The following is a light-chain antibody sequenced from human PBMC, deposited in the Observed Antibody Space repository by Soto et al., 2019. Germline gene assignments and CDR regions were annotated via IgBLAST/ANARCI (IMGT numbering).Light chain of an antibody. V-gene: IGLV2-23*01. CDR3: CSYAGSITFYV. CDR1: NSEVGSYNL. Sequence: QSVLTQPASVSGSPGQSITISCTGTNSEVGSYNLVSWYQQHPGKAPKLVIYKGSERPSGVSNRFSGSKSGNTAFLTISGLHAVDEADYYCCSYAGSITFYVFGTGTKVTGL. J-gene: IGLJ1*01. CDR2: KGS.